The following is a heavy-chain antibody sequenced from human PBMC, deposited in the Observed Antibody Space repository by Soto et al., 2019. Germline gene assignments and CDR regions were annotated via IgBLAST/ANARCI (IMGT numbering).Heavy chain of an antibody. Sequence: QVQLVESGGGVVQPGRSLRLSCAASGFTFSSYGMHWVRQAPGKGLEWVAVIWYDGSNKYYADSVKGRFTISRDNSKNTLYLQMNSLRAEDTAVYYCARDAYIAVASTYDYWGQGTLVTVS. CDR2: IWYDGSNK. CDR1: GFTFSSYG. V-gene: IGHV3-33*01. J-gene: IGHJ4*02. D-gene: IGHD6-19*01. CDR3: ARDAYIAVASTYDY.